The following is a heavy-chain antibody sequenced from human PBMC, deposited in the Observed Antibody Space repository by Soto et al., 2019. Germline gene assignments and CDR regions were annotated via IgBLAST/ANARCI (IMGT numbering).Heavy chain of an antibody. CDR3: ARVISIVVVTTTRAEAFDI. V-gene: IGHV1-2*02. Sequence: ASVKVSCKASGYTFTGYYMRWVRQAPGQGLEGMGWINPNSGGTNYAQKFQGRVTMTRDTSISTAYMELSRLRSDDTAVYYCARVISIVVVTTTRAEAFDIWGQGTMVTVSS. J-gene: IGHJ3*02. CDR2: INPNSGGT. D-gene: IGHD2-21*02. CDR1: GYTFTGYY.